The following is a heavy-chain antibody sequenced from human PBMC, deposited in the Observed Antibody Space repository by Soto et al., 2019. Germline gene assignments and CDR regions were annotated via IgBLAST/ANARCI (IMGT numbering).Heavy chain of an antibody. CDR1: TICNSS. V-gene: IGHV3-53*01. CDR2: SYSGGST. D-gene: IGHD3-3*01. Sequence: TICNSSTRRVSQDTRKVLEWVSVSYSGGSTYYADTVKGRFTISRDNSKNTLYLQMNSLRAEDTAVYYCARGKYYYFRRGYYPGPNRFDPRGQGTLGTGPS. CDR3: ARGKYYYFRRGYYPGPNRFDP. J-gene: IGHJ5*02.